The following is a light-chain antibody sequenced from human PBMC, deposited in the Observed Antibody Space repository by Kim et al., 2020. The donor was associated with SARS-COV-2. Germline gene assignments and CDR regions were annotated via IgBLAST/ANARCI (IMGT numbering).Light chain of an antibody. V-gene: IGKV1-5*03. CDR1: EKIGSW. CDR3: QHYSRFPYA. J-gene: IGKJ2*01. Sequence: SASVGGRVTIACGAGEKIGSWFTWYQEKPGRAHTVLVYGASTIESGVPTSFSGPGSGTEISHSITSLQRDDFESYYGQHYSRFPYAFGREAKLEI. CDR2: GAS.